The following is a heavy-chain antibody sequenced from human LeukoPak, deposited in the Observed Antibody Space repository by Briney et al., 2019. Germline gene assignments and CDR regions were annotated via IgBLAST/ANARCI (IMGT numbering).Heavy chain of an antibody. J-gene: IGHJ4*01. D-gene: IGHD3-3*01. V-gene: IGHV3-23*01. CDR1: GLTFSNYA. CDR2: ISASGHST. CDR3: AKQMGDFGVVTGLDY. Sequence: GASLRLSGAASGLTFSNYAVTWVRQAPGKGLEWVSSISASGHSTYYADSVKGRFTVSRDNSKNTVYLQMNSLRAEDTAVYYCAKQMGDFGVVTGLDYWGHGTLVTVSS.